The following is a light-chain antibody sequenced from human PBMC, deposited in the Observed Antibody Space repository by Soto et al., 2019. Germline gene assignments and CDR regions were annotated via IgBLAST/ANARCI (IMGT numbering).Light chain of an antibody. Sequence: EIVMTQSPVTLSVSPGERVTLSCRASQSLATNLAWYQQKPGQTPRLVIYDISARASGIPGRFSGSGFGTDLTLTIRGLQPEDSAVYYCQQYLYWPLTFGGGTKVEI. CDR2: DIS. J-gene: IGKJ4*01. CDR1: QSLATN. CDR3: QQYLYWPLT. V-gene: IGKV3-15*01.